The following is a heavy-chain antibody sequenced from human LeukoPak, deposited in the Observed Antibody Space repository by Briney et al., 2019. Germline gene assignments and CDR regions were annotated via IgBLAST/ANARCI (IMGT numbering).Heavy chain of an antibody. Sequence: PGGSLSLTCAASGFTFSTYNMNWVRQAPGKGLEWVSSISSGSGYIYYADSVKGRFTISRDNTKNSLFLQMNSLRAEDTAVYYCARSPSPTIQYPCDSWGQGTLVTVSS. CDR1: GFTFSTYN. J-gene: IGHJ4*02. D-gene: IGHD5-12*01. CDR2: ISSGSGYI. V-gene: IGHV3-21*01. CDR3: ARSPSPTIQYPCDS.